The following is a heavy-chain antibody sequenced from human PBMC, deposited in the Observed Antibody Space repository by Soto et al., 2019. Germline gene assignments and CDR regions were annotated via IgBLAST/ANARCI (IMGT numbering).Heavy chain of an antibody. J-gene: IGHJ4*02. CDR3: TKRLSSSRGDFDY. CDR2: ISDTGGST. CDR1: GFTFSSYA. V-gene: IGHV3-23*01. Sequence: EVQLLESGGGLVQPGGSLRLSCAASGFTFSSYAITWVGQAPGKGLEWVSGISDTGGSTYYADSVKGRFTISRDNSKNTLYLQINSVRAEDTAVYYCTKRLSSSRGDFDYWGQGPLVTVSS. D-gene: IGHD2-15*01.